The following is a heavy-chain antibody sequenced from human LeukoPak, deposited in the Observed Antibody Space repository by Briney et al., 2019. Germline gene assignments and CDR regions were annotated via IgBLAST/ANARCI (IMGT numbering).Heavy chain of an antibody. CDR3: ARDILANYYGSGNDY. J-gene: IGHJ4*02. CDR2: IKEDSSET. D-gene: IGHD3-10*01. Sequence: PGGSLRLSRAASGFTFSSYSINWVRQAPGKGLQWVANIKEDSSETYYVDSVKGRFTISRDNAKNSLYLQMNSLRAEDTAVYFCARDILANYYGSGNDYWGQGTLVTVSS. CDR1: GFTFSSYS. V-gene: IGHV3-7*01.